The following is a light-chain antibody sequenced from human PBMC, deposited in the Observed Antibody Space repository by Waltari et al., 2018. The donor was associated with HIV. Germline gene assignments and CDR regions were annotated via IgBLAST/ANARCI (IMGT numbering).Light chain of an antibody. Sequence: QLVLTQSPSASASLGASVKLTCTLSSAHSTYAIAWHQQQPDQGPHYLMKLNSDGSHRKGDEIPDRFSGSASGAERYLTISNVQSEDEGIYYCQTWGAGTVVFGGGTKLSVL. CDR2: LNSDGSH. V-gene: IGLV4-69*01. CDR1: SAHSTYA. J-gene: IGLJ2*01. CDR3: QTWGAGTVV.